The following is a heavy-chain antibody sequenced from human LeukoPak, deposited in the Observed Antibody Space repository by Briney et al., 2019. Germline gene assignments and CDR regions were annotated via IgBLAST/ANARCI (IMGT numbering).Heavy chain of an antibody. D-gene: IGHD3-9*01. CDR3: ARERPTVLRYFDWSNHDAFDI. CDR2: IYTSGST. V-gene: IGHV4-4*07. Sequence: SETLSLTCTVSGGSISSYYWSRIRQPAGKGLEWIGRIYTSGSTNYNPSLKSRVTMSVDTSKNQFSLKLSSVTAADTAVYYCARERPTVLRYFDWSNHDAFDIWGQGTMVTVSS. CDR1: GGSISSYY. J-gene: IGHJ3*02.